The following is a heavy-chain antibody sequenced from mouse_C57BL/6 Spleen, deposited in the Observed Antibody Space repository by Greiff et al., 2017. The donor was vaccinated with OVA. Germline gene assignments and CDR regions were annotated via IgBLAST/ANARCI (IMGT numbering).Heavy chain of an antibody. CDR3: ARGGSRNWYFDV. CDR1: GYTFTSYW. D-gene: IGHD1-1*01. Sequence: VQLQQPGAELVRPGSSVKLSCKASGYTFTSYWMDWVKQRPGQGLEWIGNIYPSDSETHYNQKFKDKATLTVDKSSSTAYMQLSSLTSEDSAVYYCARGGSRNWYFDVWGTGTTVTVSS. CDR2: IYPSDSET. J-gene: IGHJ1*03. V-gene: IGHV1-61*01.